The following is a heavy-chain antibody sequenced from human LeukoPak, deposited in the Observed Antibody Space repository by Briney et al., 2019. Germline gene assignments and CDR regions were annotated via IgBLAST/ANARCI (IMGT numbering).Heavy chain of an antibody. J-gene: IGHJ4*02. D-gene: IGHD6-19*01. Sequence: TSETLSLTCSASGASTSDKYWSWIRQSPGRTLEWIGHIYNGRNTKYNPSLTSRVTISVDTSKNQFSLSLTSVTAADTAMYYCAQTTGWPGFDFSGPGALVTVSS. CDR2: IYNGRNT. CDR1: GASTSDKY. CDR3: AQTTGWPGFDF. V-gene: IGHV4-59*08.